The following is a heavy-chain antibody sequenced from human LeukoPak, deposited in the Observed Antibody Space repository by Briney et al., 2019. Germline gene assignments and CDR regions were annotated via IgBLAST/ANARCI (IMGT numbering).Heavy chain of an antibody. Sequence: GGSLRLSCAASGLTFNNYALTWIRQAPGKGLEWASSISGRGGNTYYADSVKGRFTISRDDSKNTLFLQMNSLRAEDTAVYYCAKDQGIQLWLKYFQHWGQGTLVTVSS. D-gene: IGHD5-18*01. V-gene: IGHV3-23*01. CDR1: GLTFNNYA. CDR3: AKDQGIQLWLKYFQH. CDR2: ISGRGGNT. J-gene: IGHJ1*01.